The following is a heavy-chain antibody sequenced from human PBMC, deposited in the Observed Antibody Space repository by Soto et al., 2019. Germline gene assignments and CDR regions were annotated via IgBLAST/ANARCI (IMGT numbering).Heavy chain of an antibody. J-gene: IGHJ4*02. CDR1: GASISSSSYY. D-gene: IGHD2-21*02. CDR3: VAASNGYCSGDCLLADY. V-gene: IGHV4-39*01. CDR2: FYYSGST. Sequence: SETLSLTCTVSGASISSSSYYWGWIRQPPGKGLEWIGSFYYSGSTYYNPSLKSRVTISVDTSKNQFSLKLSSVTAADTAVYYCVAASNGYCSGDCLLADYWGQGTLVTVSS.